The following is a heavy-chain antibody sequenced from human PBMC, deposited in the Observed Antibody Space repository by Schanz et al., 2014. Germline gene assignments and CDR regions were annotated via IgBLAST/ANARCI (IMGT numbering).Heavy chain of an antibody. D-gene: IGHD2-21*01. V-gene: IGHV1-69*02. CDR3: ARGGDPEDVFDI. CDR2: FIPILDVG. Sequence: QVQLVQSGAEVKKPGSSVKVSCKASRSTFSSYTISWVRQARGQGLEWVGRFIPILDVGNYAQQFQGRVTMTTDTSTSTANMELSSLRSDDTAVYYCARGGDPEDVFDIWGQGTMLTVSS. CDR1: RSTFSSYT. J-gene: IGHJ3*02.